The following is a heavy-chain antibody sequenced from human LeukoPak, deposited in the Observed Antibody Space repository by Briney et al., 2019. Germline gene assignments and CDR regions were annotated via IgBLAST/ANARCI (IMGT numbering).Heavy chain of an antibody. CDR3: ERGRVTVTTHLFDP. J-gene: IGHJ5*02. V-gene: IGHV1-8*03. D-gene: IGHD4-11*01. Sequence: GASVKLSCQASGYTFTNDDINWGRLATGRGLEWMGWMNPNIGNTGYAQKFQGRVTITRKTSISTAYMGLRSLTSEDTPVYYCERGRVTVTTHLFDPWGQGTLVTVSS. CDR1: GYTFTNDD. CDR2: MNPNIGNT.